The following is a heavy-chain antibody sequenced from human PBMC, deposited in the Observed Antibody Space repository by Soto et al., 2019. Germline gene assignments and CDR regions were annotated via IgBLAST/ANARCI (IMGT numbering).Heavy chain of an antibody. J-gene: IGHJ4*02. CDR1: GFTFTSSA. Sequence: SVKGSCKASGFTFTSSAMQWVRQARGQRLEWIGWIVVGSGNTNYAQKFQERVTITRDMSTSTAYMELSSLRSEDTAVYYCAASGYCSSTSCYHSRYYFDDWGQGTLVTVSS. D-gene: IGHD2-2*01. V-gene: IGHV1-58*02. CDR3: AASGYCSSTSCYHSRYYFDD. CDR2: IVVGSGNT.